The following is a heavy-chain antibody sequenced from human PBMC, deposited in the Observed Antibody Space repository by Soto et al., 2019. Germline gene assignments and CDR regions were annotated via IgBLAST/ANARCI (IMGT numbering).Heavy chain of an antibody. J-gene: IGHJ4*02. V-gene: IGHV4-59*01. Sequence: TSETLSLTCTVSGGSMSEYFWSWIRQSPGKGLEWIGYIYYLGSTDYNPSLKSRVTISVDTSKRQFSLRLTSVTAADTAVYYCARDGYDGSGSPYPAYWGPGTQVTVSS. D-gene: IGHD3-10*01. CDR1: GGSMSEYF. CDR2: IYYLGST. CDR3: ARDGYDGSGSPYPAY.